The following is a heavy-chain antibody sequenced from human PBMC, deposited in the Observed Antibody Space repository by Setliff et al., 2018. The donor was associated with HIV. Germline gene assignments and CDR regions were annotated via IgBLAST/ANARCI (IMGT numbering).Heavy chain of an antibody. Sequence: ASVKVSCKASGFPFSSYGISWVRQAPGQGLEWMGWISAYNGKTEYAQNFQGRVTMTTDISTSTAWTSTSTAYMELNSLKTEDTAVYYCATTDYYYYYMDVWGKGTTVTVSS. D-gene: IGHD4-17*01. CDR2: ISAYNGKT. J-gene: IGHJ6*03. CDR1: GFPFSSYG. CDR3: ATTDYYYYYMDV. V-gene: IGHV1-18*01.